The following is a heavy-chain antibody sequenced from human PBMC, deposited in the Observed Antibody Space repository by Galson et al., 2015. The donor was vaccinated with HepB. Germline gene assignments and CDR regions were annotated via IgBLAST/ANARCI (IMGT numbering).Heavy chain of an antibody. D-gene: IGHD5-24*01. V-gene: IGHV6-1*01. CDR3: ARVPVSAATAIEN. J-gene: IGHJ4*02. CDR1: GDSVSSNRAT. CDR2: TYYRSKWYN. Sequence: CAISGDSVSSNRATWNWIRQSPSRGLEWLGRTYYRSKWYNDYAFSVKSRISIRADTSKNQFSLQLNSVTPEDTAMYYCARVPVSAATAIENWGQGSLVTVSS.